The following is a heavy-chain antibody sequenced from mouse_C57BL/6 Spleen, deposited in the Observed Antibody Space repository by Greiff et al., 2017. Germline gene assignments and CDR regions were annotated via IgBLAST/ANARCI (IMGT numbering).Heavy chain of an antibody. CDR3: ARGRDYDYAMGY. CDR1: GYTFTSYW. D-gene: IGHD2-4*01. V-gene: IGHV1-69*01. Sequence: QVQLKQPGAELVMPGASVKLSCKASGYTFTSYWMHWVKQRPGPGLEWIGAIDPSDSYTNYNQKFKGNSTVTVDNSSSTAYLQLSSLTSEDSAVYDCARGRDYDYAMGYWGQGTSVTVSS. J-gene: IGHJ4*01. CDR2: IDPSDSYT.